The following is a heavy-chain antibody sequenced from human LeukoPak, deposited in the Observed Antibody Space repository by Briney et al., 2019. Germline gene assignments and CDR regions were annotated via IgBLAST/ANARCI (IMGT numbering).Heavy chain of an antibody. CDR3: ARGRVYFYGSGSRYLGDAFDV. V-gene: IGHV4-59*01. Sequence: WETLSLTCSVSGDSISSYYWSWIRQSPEKGLEWVGCISYGGNTKYNPSLKSRVTISADTSKFSLKLSSVTAADTAVYYCARGRVYFYGSGSRYLGDAFDVWGRGTTVTVSS. J-gene: IGHJ3*01. CDR1: GDSISSYY. D-gene: IGHD3-10*01. CDR2: ISYGGNT.